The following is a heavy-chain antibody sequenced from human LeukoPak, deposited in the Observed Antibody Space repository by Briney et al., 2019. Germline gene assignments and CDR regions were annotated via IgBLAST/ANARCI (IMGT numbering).Heavy chain of an antibody. CDR2: ISGSGGST. Sequence: GGSLRLSCAASGFTFSSYSIHWVRQAPGKGLEWVSAISGSGGSTYYADSVKGRFTISRDNSKNTLYLQMNSLRAEDTAVYYCAKDRVVVPAAAFDYWGQGTLVTVSS. V-gene: IGHV3-23*01. CDR3: AKDRVVVPAAAFDY. J-gene: IGHJ4*02. CDR1: GFTFSSYS. D-gene: IGHD2-2*01.